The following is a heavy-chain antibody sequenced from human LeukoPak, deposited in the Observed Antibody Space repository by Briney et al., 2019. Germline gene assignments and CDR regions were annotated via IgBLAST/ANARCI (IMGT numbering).Heavy chain of an antibody. CDR1: GFTFSSYN. J-gene: IGHJ4*02. CDR3: ASAIHSSGWYSGGY. V-gene: IGHV3-48*01. D-gene: IGHD6-19*01. Sequence: GGSLRLSCAASGFTFSSYNMNWVRQVPGKGLEWVSYISFSTSTMYYADSVKGRFTISRDNAKNSVYLQMNSLRAEDTAVYYCASAIHSSGWYSGGYWGQGTLVTVSS. CDR2: ISFSTSTM.